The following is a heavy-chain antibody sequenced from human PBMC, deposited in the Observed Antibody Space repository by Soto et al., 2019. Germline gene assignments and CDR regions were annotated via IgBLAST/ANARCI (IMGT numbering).Heavy chain of an antibody. Sequence: QVQLVESGGGVVQPGRSLRLSCAASGFTFSSYGMHWVRQAPGKGLEWVAVISYDGSNKYYADSVKGRFTISRDNSKNTLYLQMNSLRAEDTAVYYCAKDKLITMVLWFDPWGQGTLVTVSS. CDR2: ISYDGSNK. D-gene: IGHD3-10*01. V-gene: IGHV3-30*18. CDR3: AKDKLITMVLWFDP. CDR1: GFTFSSYG. J-gene: IGHJ5*02.